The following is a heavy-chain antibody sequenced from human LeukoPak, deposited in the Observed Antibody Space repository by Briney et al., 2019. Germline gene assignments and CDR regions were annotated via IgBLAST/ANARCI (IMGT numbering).Heavy chain of an antibody. Sequence: ASVKVSCKASGYTFTGYYMHWVRQAPGQGLEWMGWINPNSGGTNYAQKFQGRVTMTRDTSISTAYMELSRLRSDDTAVYYCARGGLLWFGELWPSSGFDYWGQGTLVTVSS. CDR1: GYTFTGYY. CDR2: INPNSGGT. CDR3: ARGGLLWFGELWPSSGFDY. J-gene: IGHJ4*02. D-gene: IGHD3-10*01. V-gene: IGHV1-2*02.